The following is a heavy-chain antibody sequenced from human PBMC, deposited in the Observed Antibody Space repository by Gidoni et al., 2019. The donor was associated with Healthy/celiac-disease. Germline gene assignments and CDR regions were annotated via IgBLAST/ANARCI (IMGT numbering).Heavy chain of an antibody. CDR3: AKDNLYSGYDHFDY. J-gene: IGHJ4*02. Sequence: EVQLLESGVCLVQPWGSLRLSCAASGFTFSSYAMRWVRQAPGKGLGWVSAISGSGGSTYYADDVKGGCTIARENSKNKMYLQMNSMRAEETAVDYCAKDNLYSGYDHFDYWGQGTLVTVSS. CDR2: ISGSGGST. CDR1: GFTFSSYA. D-gene: IGHD5-12*01. V-gene: IGHV3-23*01.